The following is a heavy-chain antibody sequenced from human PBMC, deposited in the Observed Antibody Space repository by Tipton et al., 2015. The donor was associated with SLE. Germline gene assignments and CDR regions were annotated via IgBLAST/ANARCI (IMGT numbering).Heavy chain of an antibody. CDR1: GGSISSYY. CDR2: IYYSGST. J-gene: IGHJ6*03. D-gene: IGHD1-1*01. Sequence: TLSLTCTVSGGSISSYYWSWSRQPPGKGLEWIGYIYYSGSTNYNPSLKSRVTISVDTSKNQFSLKLSSVTAADTAVYYCAREGTGTTRSYYYYMDVWGKGTTVTVSS. V-gene: IGHV4-59*12. CDR3: AREGTGTTRSYYYYMDV.